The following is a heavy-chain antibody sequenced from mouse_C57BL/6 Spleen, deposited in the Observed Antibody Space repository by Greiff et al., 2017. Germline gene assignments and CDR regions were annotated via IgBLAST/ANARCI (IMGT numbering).Heavy chain of an antibody. CDR1: GYAFSSSW. CDR2: IYPGDGDT. D-gene: IGHD1-1*01. Sequence: VQRVESGPELVKPGASVKISCKASGYAFSSSWMNWVKQRPGKGLEWIGRIYPGDGDTNYNGKFKGKATLTADKSSSTAYMQLSSLTSEDSAVYFCARRITTVVARYFDVWCTGTTVSVSS. V-gene: IGHV1-82*01. CDR3: ARRITTVVARYFDV. J-gene: IGHJ1*03.